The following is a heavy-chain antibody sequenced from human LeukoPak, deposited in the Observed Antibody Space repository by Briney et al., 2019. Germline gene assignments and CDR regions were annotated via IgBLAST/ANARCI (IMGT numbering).Heavy chain of an antibody. D-gene: IGHD4-23*01. CDR2: IYPGDSDT. CDR1: GYSFTTYW. Sequence: GESLKTSCKGSGYSFTTYWIGWVRQMPGKGLEWMGIIYPGDSDTTYSPSFQGQVTISADKSISTAYLQWSSLKASDSAMYYCARGNSGYYFDNWGQGTLVTVSS. J-gene: IGHJ4*02. CDR3: ARGNSGYYFDN. V-gene: IGHV5-51*01.